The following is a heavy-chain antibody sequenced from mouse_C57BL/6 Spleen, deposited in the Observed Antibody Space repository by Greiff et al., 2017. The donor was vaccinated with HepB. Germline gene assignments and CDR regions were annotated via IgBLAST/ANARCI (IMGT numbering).Heavy chain of an antibody. V-gene: IGHV7-3*01. CDR1: GFTFTDYY. CDR2: IRNKANGYTT. CDR3: ARIYWYFDV. J-gene: IGHJ1*03. Sequence: EVNLVESGGGLVQPGGSLSLSCAASGFTFTDYYMSWVRQPPGKALEWLGFIRNKANGYTTEYSASVKGRFTISRDNSQSILYLQMNALRAEDSATYYCARIYWYFDVWGTGTTVTVSS.